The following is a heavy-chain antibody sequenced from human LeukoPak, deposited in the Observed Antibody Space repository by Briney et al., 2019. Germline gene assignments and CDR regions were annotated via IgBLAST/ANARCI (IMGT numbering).Heavy chain of an antibody. V-gene: IGHV4-30-4*08. CDR1: GGSLSSGDYY. D-gene: IGHD6-13*01. CDR3: AREAAAARWGWYMDV. J-gene: IGHJ6*03. CDR2: IYYSGST. Sequence: SETLSLTCTVSGGSLSSGDYYWGWLRQPPGRGREWLGYIYYSGSTYYNPSLKSRVTISVNTSKNQFSLKLSSVTAADTAVYYCAREAAAARWGWYMDVWGKGTTVTVSS.